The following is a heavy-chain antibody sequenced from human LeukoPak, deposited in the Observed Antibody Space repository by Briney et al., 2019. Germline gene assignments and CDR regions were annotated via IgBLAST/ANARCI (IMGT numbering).Heavy chain of an antibody. D-gene: IGHD3-10*01. CDR1: GFTFSSYA. V-gene: IGHV3-30*04. CDR3: AKDGTYGSGSYYNDFDY. Sequence: HPGGSLRLSCAASGFTFSSYAMHWVRQAPGKGLEWVAVISYDGSNKYYADSVKGRFTISRDNSKDTLYLQMNSLRAEDTAVYYCAKDGTYGSGSYYNDFDYWGQGTLVTVSS. J-gene: IGHJ4*02. CDR2: ISYDGSNK.